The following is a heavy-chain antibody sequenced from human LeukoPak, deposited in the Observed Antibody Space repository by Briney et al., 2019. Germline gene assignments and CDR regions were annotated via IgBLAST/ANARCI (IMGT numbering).Heavy chain of an antibody. CDR3: ARDGVIAAVSAFNYYYYGMDV. CDR1: GGSISSYY. V-gene: IGHV4-4*07. Sequence: PSETLSLTCTVSGGSISSYYWSWIRQPAGKGLEWIGRIYTSGSTNYNPSLKSRVTMSVDTSKNQFSLKLSSVTAADTAVYYCARDGVIAAVSAFNYYYYGMDVWGQGTTVTVSS. D-gene: IGHD6-13*01. CDR2: IYTSGST. J-gene: IGHJ6*02.